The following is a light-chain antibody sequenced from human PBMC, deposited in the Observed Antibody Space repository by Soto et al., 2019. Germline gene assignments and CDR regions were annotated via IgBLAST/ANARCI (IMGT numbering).Light chain of an antibody. V-gene: IGLV1-40*01. CDR2: GNN. J-gene: IGLJ2*01. CDR3: QFYDNSLSCSMV. Sequence: QSVLTQPPSVSGAPGQRVTISGTGRSSNIGAGYDVHWYQQLPGTDPRLLIYGNNNRPSGVPDRFSGSKSGTSASLAITGLQAENEAHYFCQFYDNSLSCSMVFVLGTKLTVL. CDR1: SSNIGAGYD.